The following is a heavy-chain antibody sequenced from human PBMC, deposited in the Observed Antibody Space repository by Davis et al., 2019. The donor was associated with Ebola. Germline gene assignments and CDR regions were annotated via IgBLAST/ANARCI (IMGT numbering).Heavy chain of an antibody. J-gene: IGHJ4*02. Sequence: AASVKVSCRASGYTFTSYYMHWVRQAPGQGLEWMGVINPSGGSTSYAQKFQGRVTMTRDTSTSTVYMELSSLRSEDTAVYYCARDRGAGWYTFDYWGQGTLVTVSS. CDR3: ARDRGAGWYTFDY. CDR2: INPSGGST. V-gene: IGHV1-46*03. CDR1: GYTFTSYY. D-gene: IGHD2-15*01.